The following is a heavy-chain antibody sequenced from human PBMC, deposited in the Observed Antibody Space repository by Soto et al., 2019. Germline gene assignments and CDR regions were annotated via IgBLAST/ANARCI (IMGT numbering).Heavy chain of an antibody. CDR3: ARHLGEGYFHY. CDR2: IHYSGST. V-gene: IGHV4-39*01. CDR1: GDSSSSSTYF. J-gene: IGHJ4*02. Sequence: QLQLQESGPGLVKPSETLSLTCTVSGDSSSSSTYFWGWVRQPPGKGLEWIGSIHYSGSTYYNPSPNRRVTISADTSQNHFSLKLSSVTAADTAVYYCARHLGEGYFHYWGQGTLVTVSS.